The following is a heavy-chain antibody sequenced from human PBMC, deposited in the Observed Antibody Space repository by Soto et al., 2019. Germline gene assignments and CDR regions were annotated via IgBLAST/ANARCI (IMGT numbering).Heavy chain of an antibody. V-gene: IGHV1-8*01. CDR3: ARIGYCSSTSCYTAYYYYGMDV. CDR2: MNPNSGNT. CDR1: GYTFTEND. Sequence: SVKVSCKASGYTFTENDINWVRQATVQGLEWMGWMNPNSGNTGYAQKFQGRVTMTRNTSISTAYMELSSLRSEDTAVYYCARIGYCSSTSCYTAYYYYGMDVWGQGTTVTVSS. D-gene: IGHD2-2*02. J-gene: IGHJ6*02.